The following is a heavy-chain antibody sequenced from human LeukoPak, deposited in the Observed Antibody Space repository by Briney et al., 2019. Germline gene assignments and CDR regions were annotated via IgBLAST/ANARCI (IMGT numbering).Heavy chain of an antibody. CDR1: GGSISSHY. CDR2: MYYRGST. CDR3: ARGHYFDQNLDY. V-gene: IGHV4-59*11. D-gene: IGHD2/OR15-2a*01. J-gene: IGHJ4*02. Sequence: PSETLSLTCTVSGGSISSHYWSWIRQPPGKGLEWIGYMYYRGSTNYNPSLKSRVTISVDTSKNQFSLKLSSVTAADTAVYYCARGHYFDQNLDYWGQGTLVTVSS.